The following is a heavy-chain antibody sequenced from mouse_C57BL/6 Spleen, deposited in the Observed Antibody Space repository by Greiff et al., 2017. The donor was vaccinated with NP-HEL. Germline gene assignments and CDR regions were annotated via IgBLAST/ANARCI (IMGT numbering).Heavy chain of an antibody. J-gene: IGHJ3*01. CDR1: GYTFTSYW. Sequence: QVQLQQSGAELVKPGASVKLSCKASGYTFTSYWMQWVKQRPGQGLEWIGEIDPSDSYTNYNQKFKGKATLTVDTSSSTAYMQLSSLTSEDSAVYYCARERDGYPFAYWGQGTLVTVSA. CDR3: ARERDGYPFAY. CDR2: IDPSDSYT. V-gene: IGHV1-50*01. D-gene: IGHD2-3*01.